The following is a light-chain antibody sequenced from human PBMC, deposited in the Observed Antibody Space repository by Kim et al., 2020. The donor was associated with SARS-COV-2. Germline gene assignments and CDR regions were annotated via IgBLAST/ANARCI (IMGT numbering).Light chain of an antibody. CDR1: QSVSSY. V-gene: IGKV3D-15*01. CDR2: GAS. CDR3: QQYNNWPPIT. Sequence: SPGERATLSCRASQSVSSYLAWYQQKPGQAPRLLIYGASTRATGIPARFSGSGSRIEFTLTISSLQSEDFAFYYCQQYNNWPPITFGKGTRLEIK. J-gene: IGKJ5*01.